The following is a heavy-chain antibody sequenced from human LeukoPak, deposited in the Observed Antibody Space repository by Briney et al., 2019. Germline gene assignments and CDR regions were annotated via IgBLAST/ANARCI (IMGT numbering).Heavy chain of an antibody. CDR1: GFTFDDYA. V-gene: IGHV3-9*01. D-gene: IGHD6-6*01. CDR2: ISWNSGSI. J-gene: IGHJ6*03. Sequence: GRSLRLSCAASGFTFDDYAMHWVRQAPGKGLEWVSGISWNSGSIGYADSVKGRFTISRDNAKNSMYLQMNSLRAEGTALYYCAKDGIAARPGYYYYYMDVWGKGTTVTVPS. CDR3: AKDGIAARPGYYYYYMDV.